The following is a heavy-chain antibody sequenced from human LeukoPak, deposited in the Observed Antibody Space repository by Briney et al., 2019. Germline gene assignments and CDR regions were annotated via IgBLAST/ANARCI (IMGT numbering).Heavy chain of an antibody. D-gene: IGHD1-26*01. Sequence: GGSLRLSCAASGFTFSSYAMHWVRQAPGKGLEWVAVISYDGSNKYYADSVKGRFTISRDNSKNTLYLQMNSLRAEDTAVYYCAIGSSGGFWGQGTLVTVSS. V-gene: IGHV3-30*04. CDR3: AIGSSGGF. CDR2: ISYDGSNK. CDR1: GFTFSSYA. J-gene: IGHJ4*02.